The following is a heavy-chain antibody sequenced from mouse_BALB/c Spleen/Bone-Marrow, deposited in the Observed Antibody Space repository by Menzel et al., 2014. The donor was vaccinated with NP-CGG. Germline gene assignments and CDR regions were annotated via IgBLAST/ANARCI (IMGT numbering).Heavy chain of an antibody. Sequence: VQLQQSGAELVRPGSSVKISCKASGYVFTDYWMNWLRQRPGQGLEWIGQIFPVNADTNYKANFKGKVTLTADKSSSTAYMQLSSLTSEDSAVYFCARCDGYSYYFDYWGQGTTLTVSS. CDR1: GYVFTDYW. CDR3: ARCDGYSYYFDY. D-gene: IGHD2-3*01. V-gene: IGHV1-80*01. J-gene: IGHJ2*01. CDR2: IFPVNADT.